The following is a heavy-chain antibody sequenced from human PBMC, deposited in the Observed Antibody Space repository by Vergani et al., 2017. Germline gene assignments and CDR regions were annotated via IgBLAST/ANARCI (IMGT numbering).Heavy chain of an antibody. V-gene: IGHV3-9*01. CDR1: GFTFDDYA. J-gene: IGHJ6*03. CDR2: ISWNSGSI. D-gene: IGHD6-13*01. CDR3: AKGLSSSWPYYYYYMDV. Sequence: EVQLVESGGGLVQPGRSLRLSCAASGFTFDDYAMHWVRQAPGKGLEWVSGISWNSGSIGYADSVKGRFTISRDNAKNSLYLQMNSLRAEDTALYYCAKGLSSSWPYYYYYMDVWGKGP.